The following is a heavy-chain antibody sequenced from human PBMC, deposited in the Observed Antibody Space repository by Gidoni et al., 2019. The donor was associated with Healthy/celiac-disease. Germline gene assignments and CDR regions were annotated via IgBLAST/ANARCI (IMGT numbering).Heavy chain of an antibody. J-gene: IGHJ4*02. V-gene: IGHV1-24*01. CDR3: ETDTSTADNSFDY. CDR2: FDPEEGET. D-gene: IGHD1-20*01. CDR1: GYTLTELS. Sequence: QVQLVQSGADVKTPGASVKVSCTVSGYTLTELSMHWVRQAPGNGLEWMGGFDPEEGETIYAQKFQGRVTMTEDTSTDTTYMELSSLRSEDTAVYYCETDTSTADNSFDYWGQGNLVTVSS.